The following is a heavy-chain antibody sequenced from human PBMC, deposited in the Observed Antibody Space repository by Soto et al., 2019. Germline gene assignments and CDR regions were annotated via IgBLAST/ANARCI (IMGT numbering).Heavy chain of an antibody. CDR3: ARGFFQVPAAIDYYYYYGMDV. Sequence: GASVKVSCKASGGTFSSYAISWVRQAPGQGLEWMGGIIPIFGTANYAQKFQGRVTITADESTSTAYMELSSLRSEDTAVYYCARGFFQVPAAIDYYYYYGMDVWGQGTTVTVSS. J-gene: IGHJ6*02. CDR1: GGTFSSYA. V-gene: IGHV1-69*13. D-gene: IGHD2-2*01. CDR2: IIPIFGTA.